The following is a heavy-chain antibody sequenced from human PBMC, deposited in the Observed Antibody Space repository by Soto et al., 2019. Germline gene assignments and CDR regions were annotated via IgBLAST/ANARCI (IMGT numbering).Heavy chain of an antibody. Sequence: EVQLVESGGGLVRPGGSLRLSCAASGFTFNTYCMSWVRQAPGKGLEWVANITQDGSEKYYVDSVKGRFTISRDNAENSAYLQMTCLRAEDTAVYFCTRGECNSETFSCFDYWGQGTLVTVSS. V-gene: IGHV3-7*01. CDR1: GFTFNTYC. D-gene: IGHD1-26*01. CDR3: TRGECNSETFSCFDY. J-gene: IGHJ4*02. CDR2: ITQDGSEK.